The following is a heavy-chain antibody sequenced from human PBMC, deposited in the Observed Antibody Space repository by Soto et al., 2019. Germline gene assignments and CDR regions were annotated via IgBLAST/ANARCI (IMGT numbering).Heavy chain of an antibody. J-gene: IGHJ6*02. CDR1: GGTFSSYA. Sequence: QVQLVQSGAELKKPGSSVKVSCKASGGTFSSYAISWVRQAPGQGLEWMGGISPIFGTANYAQKFQGRVTITADESTSTAYMELSSLRSEDTAVYYCAIGLDTARLTSFPPYYYYYGMDVWGQGTTVTVSS. V-gene: IGHV1-69*12. CDR2: ISPIFGTA. CDR3: AIGLDTARLTSFPPYYYYYGMDV. D-gene: IGHD5-18*01.